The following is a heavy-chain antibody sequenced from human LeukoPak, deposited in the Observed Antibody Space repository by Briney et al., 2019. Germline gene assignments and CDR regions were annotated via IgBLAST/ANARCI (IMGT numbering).Heavy chain of an antibody. CDR3: AKDLWRITIFGVRPFDY. D-gene: IGHD3-3*01. Sequence: GGSLRLSCAASGFTFSSYAMSWVRQAPGKGLEWVSAISGSGGSTYYADSVKGRFTISRDNSKNTLYLQMNSLRAEDTAVYYCAKDLWRITIFGVRPFDYWGRGTLVTVSS. V-gene: IGHV3-23*01. J-gene: IGHJ4*02. CDR2: ISGSGGST. CDR1: GFTFSSYA.